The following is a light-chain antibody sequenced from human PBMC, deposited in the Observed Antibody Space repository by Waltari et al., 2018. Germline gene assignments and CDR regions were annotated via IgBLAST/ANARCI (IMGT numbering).Light chain of an antibody. CDR2: LAS. V-gene: IGKV4-1*01. CDR3: HQYYGPPPWT. J-gene: IGKJ1*01. Sequence: DIVVTQSPDSLAVSLGERATINCKSSQNVLYSSNNKNYLAWHQQQPGRPPKLLISLASTRESGVPDRVSGNGSGTEFTLTISSLQAEDVAVYYCHQYYGPPPWTFDQGTKVELK. CDR1: QNVLYSSNNKNY.